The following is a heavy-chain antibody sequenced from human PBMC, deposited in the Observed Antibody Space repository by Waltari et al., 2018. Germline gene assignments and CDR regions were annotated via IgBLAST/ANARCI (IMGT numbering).Heavy chain of an antibody. D-gene: IGHD3-9*01. V-gene: IGHV4-59*11. CDR1: GDSIINHH. CDR2: AYYTGRT. CDR3: ARDLGGFNHFDWFLSI. Sequence: QVQLQESGPGLVKPSETLSLTCTVSGDSIINHHWAWIRQPPGKGLEWVGYAYYTGRTNYNPSLRSRLSISVDTSKNQFSLNLNSGTAADTAVYYCARDLGGFNHFDWFLSIWGPGTMVTVSS. J-gene: IGHJ3*02.